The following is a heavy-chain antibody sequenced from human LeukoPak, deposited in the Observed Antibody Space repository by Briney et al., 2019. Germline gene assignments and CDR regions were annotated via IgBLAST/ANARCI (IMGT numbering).Heavy chain of an antibody. D-gene: IGHD3-10*01. CDR3: ARSSGSGSYYFDY. CDR2: IYTSGST. Sequence: SETLSLTCTVYGGSISSGSYYWSWIRQPAGKGLEWIGRIYTSGSTNYNPSLKSRVTISVDTSKNQFSLKLSSVTAADTAVYYCARSSGSGSYYFDYWGQGTLVTVSS. CDR1: GGSISSGSYY. J-gene: IGHJ4*02. V-gene: IGHV4-61*02.